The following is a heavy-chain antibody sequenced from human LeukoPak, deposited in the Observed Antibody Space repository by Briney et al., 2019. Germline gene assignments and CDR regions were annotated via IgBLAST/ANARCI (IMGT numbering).Heavy chain of an antibody. V-gene: IGHV4-59*08. CDR3: ARAYCSDSGAPYYFDF. Sequence: SETLSLTCTVSGGSISSYYWNWFRQPPGKGLEWIGCIYYTGSTSYSPSLKNRVTISLDTSKNQFSLKLFSVTAADTAVYYCARAYCSDSGAPYYFDFWGQGTLVPVSS. J-gene: IGHJ4*02. D-gene: IGHD2-15*01. CDR1: GGSISSYY. CDR2: IYYTGST.